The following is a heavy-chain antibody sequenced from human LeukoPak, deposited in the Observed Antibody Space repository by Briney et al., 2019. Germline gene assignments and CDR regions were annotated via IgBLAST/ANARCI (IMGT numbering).Heavy chain of an antibody. Sequence: PSETLSLTCAVYGGSFSGYYWSWIRQPPGKGLEWIGEINHSGSTNYSPSLKSRVTISVDTSKNHFSLKLSSVTAADTAVYYCARGQWLPVFDFWGQGTLVTVSS. CDR2: INHSGST. D-gene: IGHD3-22*01. J-gene: IGHJ4*02. CDR3: ARGQWLPVFDF. CDR1: GGSFSGYY. V-gene: IGHV4-34*01.